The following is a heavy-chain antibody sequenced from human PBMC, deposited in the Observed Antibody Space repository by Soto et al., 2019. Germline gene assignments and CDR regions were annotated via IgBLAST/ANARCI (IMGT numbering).Heavy chain of an antibody. D-gene: IGHD3-3*01. CDR3: ARSTGPYDFWSGYLDNWFDP. CDR2: IYWDDDK. CDR1: GFSLSTSGVG. Sequence: QITLKESGPTLVKPTQTLTLTCTFSGFSLSTSGVGVGWIRQPPGKALEWLALIYWDDDKRYSPSLKSRLTITKDTSKNQVVLTMTNMDPVDTATYYCARSTGPYDFWSGYLDNWFDPWGQGTLVTVSS. V-gene: IGHV2-5*02. J-gene: IGHJ5*02.